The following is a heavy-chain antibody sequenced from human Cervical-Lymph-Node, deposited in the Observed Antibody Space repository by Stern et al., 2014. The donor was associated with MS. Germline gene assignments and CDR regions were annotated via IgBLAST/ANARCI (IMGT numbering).Heavy chain of an antibody. CDR2: IYSGDSDT. V-gene: IGHV5-51*03. D-gene: IGHD3-3*01. J-gene: IGHJ3*02. Sequence: EVHLVESGAEVKKPGESLKISCKGSGYSFTSYWIGWVRQMPGKGLEWVGIIYSGDSDTRYSPAFQGQVTIAADKSISPAYLQWSSLKASDTAMYYCASHTYYDFWSGPGIWGQGTMVTVSS. CDR1: GYSFTSYW. CDR3: ASHTYYDFWSGPGI.